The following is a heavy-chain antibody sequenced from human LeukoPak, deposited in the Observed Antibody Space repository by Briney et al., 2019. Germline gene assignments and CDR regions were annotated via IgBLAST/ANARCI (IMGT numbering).Heavy chain of an antibody. CDR2: ISSSSSYI. V-gene: IGHV3-21*01. Sequence: PGGSLRLSCAASGFTFSSYSMNWVRQAPGEGLEWVSSISSSSSYIYYADSVKGRFTISRDNAKNSLYLQMNSLRAEDTAVYYCARDQNGVNYWGQGTLVTVSS. D-gene: IGHD4-17*01. CDR3: ARDQNGVNY. CDR1: GFTFSSYS. J-gene: IGHJ4*02.